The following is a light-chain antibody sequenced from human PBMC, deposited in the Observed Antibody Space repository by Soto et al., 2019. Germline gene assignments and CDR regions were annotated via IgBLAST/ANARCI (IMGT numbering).Light chain of an antibody. V-gene: IGKV3-15*01. CDR1: QSVSSN. CDR2: GAF. CDR3: QQYNNWPPFT. J-gene: IGKJ5*01. Sequence: EIVMTQSPVTLSVSPGERVTLSCRASQSVSSNLAWYQQKPGQAPSLLIYGAFTRATGIPARFSGTGSGTEFTLTISSLQSEDFAVYYCQQYNNWPPFTFGQGTRLEIK.